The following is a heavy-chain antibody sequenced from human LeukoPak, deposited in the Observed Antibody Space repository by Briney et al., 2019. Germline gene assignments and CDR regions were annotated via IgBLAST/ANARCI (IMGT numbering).Heavy chain of an antibody. D-gene: IGHD1-26*01. V-gene: IGHV1-2*02. CDR3: AGAGSGSYYVAGAFDI. Sequence: ASVKVSCKASGYTFTGYYMHWVRQAPGQGLEWMGWINPNSGGTNYAQKFQGRVTMTRDTSISTAYMELSRLRSDDTAVYYCAGAGSGSYYVAGAFDIWGQGTMVTVSS. CDR2: INPNSGGT. J-gene: IGHJ3*02. CDR1: GYTFTGYY.